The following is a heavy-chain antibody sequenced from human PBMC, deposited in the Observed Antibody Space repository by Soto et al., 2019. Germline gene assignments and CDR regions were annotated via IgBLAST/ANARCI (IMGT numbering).Heavy chain of an antibody. CDR1: GGSISRSIYY. V-gene: IGHV4-39*01. D-gene: IGHD5-12*01. CDR3: ARGGDGYNYADY. J-gene: IGHJ4*02. CDR2: IYYSGST. Sequence: PSETLSLTCPVSGGSISRSIYYGVWIRQPPGKGLEWIGSIYYSGSTYYNPSLKSRVTISVDTSKNQFSLKLSSVTAAGTAVYYCARGGDGYNYADYWGQGTLVTVSS.